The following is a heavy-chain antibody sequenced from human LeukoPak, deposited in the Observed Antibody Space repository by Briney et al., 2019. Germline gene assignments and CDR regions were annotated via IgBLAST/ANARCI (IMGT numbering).Heavy chain of an antibody. CDR2: IKSKTDGGTK. J-gene: IGHJ4*02. D-gene: IGHD3-10*01. CDR1: GFTFSNAW. V-gene: IGHV3-15*01. Sequence: GGSLRLSCEASGFTFSNAWMTWVRQAPGEGLEWVARIKSKTDGGTKDYAAPVRGRITTSRDDSKNTLSLQMNSLTVDDTAGFNCTTAVRRIIEPDYWGQGTLVTVSS. CDR3: TTAVRRIIEPDY.